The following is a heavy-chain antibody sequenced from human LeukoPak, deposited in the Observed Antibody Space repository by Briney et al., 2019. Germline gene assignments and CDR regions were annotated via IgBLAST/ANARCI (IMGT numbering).Heavy chain of an antibody. D-gene: IGHD2-2*01. CDR3: AREYCSRTSCYFDY. CDR1: GGSISSSSYY. CDR2: IYYSGSA. Sequence: SETLSLTCTVSGGSISSSSYYWSWIRQPPGKGLEWIGYIYYSGSANYNPSLKSRVTISLDTSKNQFSLKLSSVTAADTAVYYCAREYCSRTSCYFDYWGQGTLVTVSS. J-gene: IGHJ4*02. V-gene: IGHV4-61*01.